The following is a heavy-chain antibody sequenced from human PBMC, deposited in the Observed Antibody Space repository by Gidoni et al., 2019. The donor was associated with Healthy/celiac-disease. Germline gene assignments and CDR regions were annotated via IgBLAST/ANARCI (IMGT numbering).Heavy chain of an antibody. V-gene: IGHV1-3*01. CDR3: ERTTYYYDNSGYYVFDY. Sequence: QVQLVQSGAAVKKPGASVQASCMASGYTFISYAMHWVRQAPGQRLEWMGWINAGNGNTKYSQKFQGRVPITRGTSASTAYMEQSSLRSENTAVYYWERTTYYYDNSGYYVFDYWGQGTLVTVSS. J-gene: IGHJ4*02. CDR2: INAGNGNT. CDR1: GYTFISYA. D-gene: IGHD3-22*01.